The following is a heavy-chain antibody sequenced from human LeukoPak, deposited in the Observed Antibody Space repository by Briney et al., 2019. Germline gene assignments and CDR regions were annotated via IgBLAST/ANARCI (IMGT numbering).Heavy chain of an antibody. CDR3: TTVRYDSSGYYSYFDY. Sequence: PSETLSLTCTVSGGSISSYYWSWIRQPPGKGLEWIGYIYYSGSTNYNPSLKSRVTISVDTSKNQYSLKLSPVTAADTAVYYCTTVRYDSSGYYSYFDYWGQGTLVTVSS. CDR1: GGSISSYY. CDR2: IYYSGST. D-gene: IGHD3-22*01. V-gene: IGHV4-59*01. J-gene: IGHJ4*02.